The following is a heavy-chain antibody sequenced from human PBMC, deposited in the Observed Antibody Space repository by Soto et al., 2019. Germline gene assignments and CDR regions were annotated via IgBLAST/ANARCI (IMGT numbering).Heavy chain of an antibody. CDR1: GYTFTDYY. CDR2: MNPKSGGA. D-gene: IGHD5-18*01. Sequence: ASVKVSCKTSGYTFTDYYTHWVRQAPGQGLEWMGWMNPKSGGAAFAQKFQGRVTLTRDTSIGTAYIEVNSLTSDDTAVYFCTRENIENSDGLYYGFDMWGQGTPVTV. CDR3: TRENIENSDGLYYGFDM. V-gene: IGHV1-2*02. J-gene: IGHJ3*02.